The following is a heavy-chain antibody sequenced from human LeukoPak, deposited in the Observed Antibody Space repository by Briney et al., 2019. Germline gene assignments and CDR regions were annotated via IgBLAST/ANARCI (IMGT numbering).Heavy chain of an antibody. Sequence: TGGSLRLSCAASGFTFSSSGMHWVRQAPGKGLEWVAFISYDGGNTDYADSVKGRFTISRDNSKNTPYLQMNSLRAEDTAVYYCAKDSLSYSSGWYNLGYFDYWGQGTLVTVSS. D-gene: IGHD6-19*01. CDR3: AKDSLSYSSGWYNLGYFDY. CDR2: ISYDGGNT. J-gene: IGHJ4*02. CDR1: GFTFSSSG. V-gene: IGHV3-30*18.